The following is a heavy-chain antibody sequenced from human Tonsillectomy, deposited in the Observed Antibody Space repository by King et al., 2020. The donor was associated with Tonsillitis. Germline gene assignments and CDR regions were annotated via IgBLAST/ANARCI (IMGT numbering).Heavy chain of an antibody. J-gene: IGHJ6*02. D-gene: IGHD5-24*01. CDR1: GFTFSSYA. Sequence: VQLVESGGGVVQPGRSLRLSCAASGFTFSSYAMHWVRQAPGKGLEWVAVISYDGSNKYYADSVKGRFTISRDNSKNTLYLQMNSLRAEDTAVYYCARGGSATKPYYYYGMDVWGQGTKVTVSS. V-gene: IGHV3-30-3*01. CDR2: ISYDGSNK. CDR3: ARGGSATKPYYYYGMDV.